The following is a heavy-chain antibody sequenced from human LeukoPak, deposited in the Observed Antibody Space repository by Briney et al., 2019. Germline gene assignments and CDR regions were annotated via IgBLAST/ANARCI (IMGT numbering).Heavy chain of an antibody. V-gene: IGHV4-39*07. CDR2: IYYTGNT. CDR1: GDSIRSINYY. Sequence: KSSETLSLTCTVSGDSIRSINYYWGWIRQPPGKGLEWIGSIYYTGNTYYSPSLKSRVTTSIDTSKNQFSLNLKAVTAADTAVYYCTRVFRDDTAFPDAFNVWGQGTMVTVSS. J-gene: IGHJ3*01. D-gene: IGHD2-21*02. CDR3: TRVFRDDTAFPDAFNV.